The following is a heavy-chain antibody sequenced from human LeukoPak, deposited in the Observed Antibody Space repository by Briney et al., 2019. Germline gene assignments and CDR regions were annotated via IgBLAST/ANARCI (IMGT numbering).Heavy chain of an antibody. V-gene: IGHV1-69*13. CDR3: AGDGYYYDRRFDY. J-gene: IGHJ4*02. Sequence: ASVEVSCKASGYTFTGYYMHWVRQAPGQGLEWMGGIIPIFGTANYAQKFQGRVTITADESTSTAYMELSSLRSEDTAVYYCAGDGYYYDRRFDYWGQGTLVTVSS. CDR2: IIPIFGTA. CDR1: GYTFTGYY. D-gene: IGHD3-22*01.